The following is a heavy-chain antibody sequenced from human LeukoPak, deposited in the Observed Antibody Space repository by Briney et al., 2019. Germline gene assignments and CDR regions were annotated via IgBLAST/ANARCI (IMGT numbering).Heavy chain of an antibody. CDR2: ISPDGSST. Sequence: PGGSLRLSCAATGFTFSDYYINWIRQAPGKGLEWVAYISPDGSSTFYADSVKGRFTISRDNAKNSLYLQMNSLRAEDTAVYYCARDPSGIIRGYYYYGMDVWGQGTTVTVSS. CDR1: GFTFSDYY. J-gene: IGHJ6*02. D-gene: IGHD3-10*01. V-gene: IGHV3-11*04. CDR3: ARDPSGIIRGYYYYGMDV.